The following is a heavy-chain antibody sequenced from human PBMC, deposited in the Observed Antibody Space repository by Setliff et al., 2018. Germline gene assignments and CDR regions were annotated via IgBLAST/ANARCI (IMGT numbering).Heavy chain of an antibody. J-gene: IGHJ4*02. CDR3: AKGGYSGSHYFDY. CDR2: ISGSGGST. D-gene: IGHD1-26*01. Sequence: GGSLRLSCAASGFTFTSYAMRWVRQAPGKGLEWVSSISGSGGSTYYADSVKGRFTISRDNSNNALYLQMNSLRAEDTAIYYCAKGGYSGSHYFDYWGQGTRVTAPQ. CDR1: GFTFTSYA. V-gene: IGHV3-23*01.